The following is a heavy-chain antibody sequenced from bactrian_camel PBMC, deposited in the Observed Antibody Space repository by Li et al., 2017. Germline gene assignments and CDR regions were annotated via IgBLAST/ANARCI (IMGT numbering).Heavy chain of an antibody. D-gene: IGHD6*01. Sequence: HVQLVESGGGLVQPGGSLRLSCSASGGTFSSYWMYWVRQAPGKGLEWVSSINTGGSTTYYADSVKGRFTISRDNAKNTVYLQMNSLSPEDTAVYYCVREAESRVGDSWWGMGLGYWGQGTQVTVS. CDR1: GGTFSSYW. J-gene: IGHJ6*01. V-gene: IGHV3S1*01. CDR3: VREAESRVGDSWWGMGLGY. CDR2: INTGGSTT.